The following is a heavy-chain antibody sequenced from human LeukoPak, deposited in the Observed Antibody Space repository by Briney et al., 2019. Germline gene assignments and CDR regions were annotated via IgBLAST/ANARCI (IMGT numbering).Heavy chain of an antibody. CDR2: IYYSGST. D-gene: IGHD1-14*01. CDR1: GGSISSSSYY. Sequence: SETLSLTCTVSGGSISSSSYYWGWIRQPPGKGLEWIGSIYYSGSTYYNPSLKSRVTISVDTSKNQCSLKLSSVTAADTAVYYCARSVLTTNRHFDYWGQGTLVTVSS. CDR3: ARSVLTTNRHFDY. J-gene: IGHJ4*02. V-gene: IGHV4-39*01.